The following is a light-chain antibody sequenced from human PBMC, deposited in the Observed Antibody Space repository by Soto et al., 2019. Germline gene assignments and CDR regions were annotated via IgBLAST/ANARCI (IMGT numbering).Light chain of an antibody. V-gene: IGKV4-1*01. CDR3: HQYYTIPWT. J-gene: IGKJ1*01. CDR1: QSVLYVPNNRSN. CDR2: WAS. Sequence: DAVLTQSPDSLVVSLGERATINCKSSQSVLYVPNNRSNLAWHQQKPGQPPKLLIYWASTRASGVPDRFSGSGSGTDFTLTISSLQAEDVAVYYCHQYYTIPWTFGQGTKVEIK.